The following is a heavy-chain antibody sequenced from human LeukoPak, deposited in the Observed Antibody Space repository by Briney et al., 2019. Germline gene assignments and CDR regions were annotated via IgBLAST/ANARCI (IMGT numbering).Heavy chain of an antibody. CDR1: GFTVSSNY. CDR3: AGSIAAAGYYYYGMDV. D-gene: IGHD6-13*01. Sequence: PGGSLRLSCAASGFTVSSNYMSWIRQPPGKGLEWIGYIDYSGSTNYNPSLKSRVTISVDTSRNQISLKLSSVTAADTAVYYCAGSIAAAGYYYYGMDVWGQGTTVTVSS. CDR2: IDYSGST. V-gene: IGHV4-59*08. J-gene: IGHJ6*02.